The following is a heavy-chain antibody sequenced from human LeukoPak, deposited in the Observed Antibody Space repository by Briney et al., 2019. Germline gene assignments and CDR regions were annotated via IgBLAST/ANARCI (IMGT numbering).Heavy chain of an antibody. V-gene: IGHV3-13*01. CDR1: GFTFSSYD. J-gene: IGHJ6*02. D-gene: IGHD2-2*01. CDR2: IGTAGDT. Sequence: GGSLRLSCAASGFTFSSYDMHWVRQATGKGLEWVSAIGTAGDTYYPGSVKGRFTISRENAKNSLYLQMNSLRAGDTAVYYCARSPGYCSSTSCFYYYGMDVWGQGTTVTVSS. CDR3: ARSPGYCSSTSCFYYYGMDV.